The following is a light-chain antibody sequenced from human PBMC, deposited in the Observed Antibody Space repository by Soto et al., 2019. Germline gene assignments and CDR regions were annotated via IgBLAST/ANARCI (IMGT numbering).Light chain of an antibody. V-gene: IGLV2-14*03. CDR1: SSDVGGYNY. J-gene: IGLJ1*01. CDR2: DVS. Sequence: QSVLTQPASVSGSPGQSITISCTGTSSDVGGYNYVSWYQHHPGKAPKLMIYDVSNRPSGVSDRFSGSKSGNTASLTISGLQAEDEADYYCSSYTSSITLYVFGTGTKVTVL. CDR3: SSYTSSITLYV.